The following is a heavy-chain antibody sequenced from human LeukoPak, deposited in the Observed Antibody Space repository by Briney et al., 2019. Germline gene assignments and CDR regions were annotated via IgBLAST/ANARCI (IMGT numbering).Heavy chain of an antibody. CDR1: GFMFSSNW. D-gene: IGHD3-10*01. V-gene: IGHV3-21*01. CDR2: ISSSSSYI. CDR3: ARDPHYYGSGSYSPYYGMDV. Sequence: GGSLRLSCAASGFMFSSNWMSWVRLAPGKGLEWVSSISSSSSYIYYADSVKGRFTISRDNAKNSLYLQMNSLRAEDTAVYYCARDPHYYGSGSYSPYYGMDVWGQGTTVTVSS. J-gene: IGHJ6*02.